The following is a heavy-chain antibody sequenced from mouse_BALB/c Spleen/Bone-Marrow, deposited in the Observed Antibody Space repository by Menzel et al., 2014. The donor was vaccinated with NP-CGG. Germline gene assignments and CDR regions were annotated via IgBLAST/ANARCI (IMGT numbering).Heavy chain of an antibody. D-gene: IGHD1-1*01. V-gene: IGHV4-1*02. CDR2: INPDSSTI. Sequence: EVKLEESGGGLVQPGGSLKLSCAASGFDFSRYWMGWVRQAPGRGLKWIGEINPDSSTINYTPSLKDKFIISRDNAKNALYLQMSKVRSEDTALYYCARLGYYGMMAYWGQGTSGTVSS. CDR1: GFDFSRYW. J-gene: IGHJ4*01. CDR3: ARLGYYGMMAY.